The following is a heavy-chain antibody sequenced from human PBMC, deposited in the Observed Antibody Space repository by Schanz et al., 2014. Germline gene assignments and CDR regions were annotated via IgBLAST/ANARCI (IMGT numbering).Heavy chain of an antibody. CDR1: GGSFSGYY. CDR2: ISHSGDT. Sequence: QVQLRQWGAGLLRPSETLSLTCAVYGGSFSGYYWTWIRQPPGKRLEWIGEISHSGDTNFNPSLKSRVTISVDPSKSQFPRRMNSLTAADTAIYYCARGGARRFPVVPDAIQGLRGHYYYYYRDVWGKGTTVTASS. CDR3: ARGGARRFPVVPDAIQGLRGHYYYYYRDV. V-gene: IGHV4-34*01. J-gene: IGHJ6*03. D-gene: IGHD2-2*02.